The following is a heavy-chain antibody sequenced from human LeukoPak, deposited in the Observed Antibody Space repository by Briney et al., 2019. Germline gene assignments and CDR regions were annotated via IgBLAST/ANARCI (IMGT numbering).Heavy chain of an antibody. CDR2: MNPNSGNT. D-gene: IGHD5-18*01. J-gene: IGHJ3*02. CDR1: GYTFTSYD. Sequence: ASVKVSCKASGYTFTSYDINWVRQATGQGLEWMGWMNPNSGNTGYAQKFQGRVTITRNTSISTAYMELSSLRAEDTAVYYCAKVRGYNYVSDAFDTWGQGTMVTVSS. CDR3: AKVRGYNYVSDAFDT. V-gene: IGHV1-8*03.